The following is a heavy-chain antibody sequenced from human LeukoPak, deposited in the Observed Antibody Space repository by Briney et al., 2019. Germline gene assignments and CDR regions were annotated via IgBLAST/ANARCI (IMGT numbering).Heavy chain of an antibody. CDR1: GFTFSSYI. Sequence: GGSLRLSCAASGFTFSSYIMNWVRQAPGKGLEWVSYISSTSSSIYYADSVKGRFTISRDNAKNSLSLQMNSLRAEDTAVYYCARLPGKRSPEFESWGQGTLVTVSS. CDR3: ARLPGKRSPEFES. V-gene: IGHV3-48*04. J-gene: IGHJ4*02. CDR2: ISSTSSSI.